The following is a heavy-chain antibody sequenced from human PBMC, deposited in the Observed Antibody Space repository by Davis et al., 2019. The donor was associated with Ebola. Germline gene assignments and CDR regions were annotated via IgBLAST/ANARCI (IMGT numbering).Heavy chain of an antibody. CDR1: GFTFSYYG. CDR2: ISYDGSNK. J-gene: IGHJ5*02. V-gene: IGHV3-30*03. CDR3: ARPVVRGVNWFDP. D-gene: IGHD3-10*01. Sequence: GESLKISCAASGFTFSYYGMHWVRQAPGKGLEWVAVISYDGSNKYYADSVKGRFTISRDNSKNTLFLQMDSLRPEDTALYYCARPVVRGVNWFDPWGQGTLVTVSS.